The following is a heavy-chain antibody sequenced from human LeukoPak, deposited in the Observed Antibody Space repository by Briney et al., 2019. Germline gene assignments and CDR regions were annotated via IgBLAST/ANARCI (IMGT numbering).Heavy chain of an antibody. D-gene: IGHD3-3*01. CDR3: ARVKIWRQAFDY. CDR1: GGSISSGDYY. J-gene: IGHJ4*02. CDR2: IYYSGST. V-gene: IGHV4-30-4*08. Sequence: PSETLSLTCTVSGGSISSGDYYWSWIRQPPGKGLEWIGYIYYSGSTYYNPSLKSRVTISVDTSKNQFSLKLSSVTAADTAVYYCARVKIWRQAFDYWGQGTLVTVSS.